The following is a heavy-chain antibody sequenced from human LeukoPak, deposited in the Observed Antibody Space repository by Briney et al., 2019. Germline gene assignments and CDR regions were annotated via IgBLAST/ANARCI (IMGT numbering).Heavy chain of an antibody. CDR1: GFTFSSYS. CDR2: ISSSSSYI. Sequence: PGGSLRLSCAASGFTFSSYSMNWVRQAPGKGLEWVSSISSSSSYIYYADSVKGRFTISRDNAKNSLYLQMNSLRAEDTAVYYCAREGRAGTGPGDAFDIRGQGTMVTVSS. V-gene: IGHV3-21*01. J-gene: IGHJ3*02. D-gene: IGHD1-7*01. CDR3: AREGRAGTGPGDAFDI.